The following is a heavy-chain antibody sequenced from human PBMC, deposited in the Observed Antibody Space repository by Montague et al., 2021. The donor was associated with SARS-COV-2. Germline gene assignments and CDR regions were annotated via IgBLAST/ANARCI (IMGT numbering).Heavy chain of an antibody. D-gene: IGHD2/OR15-2a*01. J-gene: IGHJ5*02. CDR1: GDSINSDTAF. CDR2: MVYSGRN. CDR3: ARHDHADFGNPNWFDP. Sequence: ETLSLTCTVSGDSINSDTAFWGWVRQSPGKGLEWIGSMVYSGRNFYNGALRSRLTISVDTSKNQFSLELRAVTDADTGLYYCARHDHADFGNPNWFDPWGQGTLVTVSS. V-gene: IGHV4-39*01.